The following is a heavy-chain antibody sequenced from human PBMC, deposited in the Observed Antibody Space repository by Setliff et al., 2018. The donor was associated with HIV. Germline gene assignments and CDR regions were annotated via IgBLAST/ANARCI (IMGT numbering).Heavy chain of an antibody. V-gene: IGHV4-61*01. Sequence: SETLYLTCTVSGGSVSSGSYYWSWIRQPPGKGLEWIGYIYYSGSTNYNPSLKSRVTISVDTSKNQFSLKLSSVIAADTAVYYCARIFGDQGYYYGMDVWGQGTTVTVSS. CDR2: IYYSGST. CDR3: ARIFGDQGYYYGMDV. D-gene: IGHD3-3*01. CDR1: GGSVSSGSYY. J-gene: IGHJ6*02.